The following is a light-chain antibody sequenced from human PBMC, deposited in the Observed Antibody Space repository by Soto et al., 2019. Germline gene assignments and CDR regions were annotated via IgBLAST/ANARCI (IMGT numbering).Light chain of an antibody. CDR3: QHYGDSLTWT. CDR1: QRINNY. CDR2: DIS. V-gene: IGKV3-11*01. J-gene: IGKJ1*01. Sequence: EILLTQSPVTLSLSPGERATLSCRASQRINNYLAWYQQKPGQAPRLLIYDISNRATGIPARFSGSGSGTDFTLTISSLEPEDFAVYYCQHYGDSLTWTFGQGTKVEIK.